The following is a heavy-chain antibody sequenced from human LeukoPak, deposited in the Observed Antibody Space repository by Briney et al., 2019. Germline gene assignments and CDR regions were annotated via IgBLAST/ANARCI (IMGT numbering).Heavy chain of an antibody. Sequence: PSETLSLTCTVSGGSISSSTYYWGWVRQPPGKGLEWIGSIYHSGSTYYNPSLKSRVTISVDTSKNQFSLKLSSVTAADTAVYYCARVALFGVVIPWFDPWGQGTLVTVSS. CDR1: GGSISSSTYY. J-gene: IGHJ5*02. V-gene: IGHV4-39*07. CDR2: IYHSGST. D-gene: IGHD3-3*01. CDR3: ARVALFGVVIPWFDP.